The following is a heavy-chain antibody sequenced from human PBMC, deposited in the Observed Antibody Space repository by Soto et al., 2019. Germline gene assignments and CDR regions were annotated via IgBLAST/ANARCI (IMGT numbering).Heavy chain of an antibody. Sequence: ETLSLTCTVSGVSISSYYWSWIRQPPGKGLDWIADIYDSGGTNYNASLKSRVTISVDTSKSQFSLKLSSVTAADTAVDYCAIDWSADYGAYGVRYWFDPWGQGTLVTVSS. CDR1: GVSISSYY. V-gene: IGHV4-59*01. J-gene: IGHJ5*02. CDR2: IYDSGGT. CDR3: AIDWSADYGAYGVRYWFDP. D-gene: IGHD4-17*01.